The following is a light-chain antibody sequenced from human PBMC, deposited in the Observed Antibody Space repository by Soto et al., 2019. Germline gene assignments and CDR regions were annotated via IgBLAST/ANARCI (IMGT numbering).Light chain of an antibody. CDR3: SSYAGSSTYV. CDR1: SSDVGGYDY. Sequence: LTQPPSASGSPGQSVTISCTGTSSDVGGYDYVSWYQQHPGKAPKLMIYEVSKRPSGVPDRFSGSKSGNTASLTVSGLQAEDEADYYCSSYAGSSTYVFGAGTKVTVL. CDR2: EVS. V-gene: IGLV2-8*01. J-gene: IGLJ1*01.